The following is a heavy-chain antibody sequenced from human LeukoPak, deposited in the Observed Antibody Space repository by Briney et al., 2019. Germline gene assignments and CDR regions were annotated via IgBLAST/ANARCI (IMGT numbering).Heavy chain of an antibody. CDR1: GGSISSYY. CDR3: SRDGVYGGSSDAFDI. V-gene: IGHV4-4*07. Sequence: SETLSLTCTVSGGSISSYYWSWIRQPAGTGLEWIGRIYSGGITDYNPSLKSRVTMSVDTSKNQFSLRLRSVTAADTAVYYCSRDGVYGGSSDAFDIWGQGTMVTVSS. D-gene: IGHD4-23*01. J-gene: IGHJ3*02. CDR2: IYSGGIT.